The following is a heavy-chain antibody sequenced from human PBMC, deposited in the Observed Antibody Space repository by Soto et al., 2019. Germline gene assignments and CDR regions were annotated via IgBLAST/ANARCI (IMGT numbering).Heavy chain of an antibody. CDR1: GFTFSSYT. CDR2: ISGSGGST. J-gene: IGHJ4*02. D-gene: IGHD2-2*01. Sequence: GGSLRLSCAASGFTFSSYTMNWVRQAPGKGLEWVSAISGSGGSTYYADSVKGRFTISRDNSKNTLYLQMNSLRAEDTAVYYCAKGRGYCMSTSCYVGSDYWGQGTLVTVSS. CDR3: AKGRGYCMSTSCYVGSDY. V-gene: IGHV3-23*01.